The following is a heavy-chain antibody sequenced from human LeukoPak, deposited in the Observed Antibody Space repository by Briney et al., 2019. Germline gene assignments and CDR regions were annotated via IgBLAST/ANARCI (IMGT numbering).Heavy chain of an antibody. V-gene: IGHV5-51*01. D-gene: IGHD6-13*01. CDR3: ARQLRAAAGTGIDY. CDR2: IYPGDSVT. Sequence: GESLKISCNGTRYTFTSYWIGWTRQMPGKGLEWMGIIYPGDSVTRYSPSFQGQVTISADESISTAYLQWSSLKASDTAMYYCARQLRAAAGTGIDYWGQGTLVTVSS. CDR1: RYTFTSYW. J-gene: IGHJ4*02.